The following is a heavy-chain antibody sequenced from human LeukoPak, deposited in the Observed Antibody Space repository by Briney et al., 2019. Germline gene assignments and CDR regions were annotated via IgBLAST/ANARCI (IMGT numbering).Heavy chain of an antibody. Sequence: SETLSLTCAVYGGSFSGYYWSWIRQPPGKGLEWIAEINHRGTTHYNPSLKSRVNISADTSKNQFSLHLDSVTAADTAVYYCARSWAGMYYPFYYFDYWGQGTLVSVSS. J-gene: IGHJ4*02. V-gene: IGHV4-34*01. CDR2: INHRGTT. CDR1: GGSFSGYY. D-gene: IGHD1-26*01. CDR3: ARSWAGMYYPFYYFDY.